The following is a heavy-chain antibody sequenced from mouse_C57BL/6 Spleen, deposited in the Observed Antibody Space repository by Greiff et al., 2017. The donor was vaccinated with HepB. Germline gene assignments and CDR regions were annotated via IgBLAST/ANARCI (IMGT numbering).Heavy chain of an antibody. CDR3: ARETNYYGSSSYWYFDV. D-gene: IGHD1-1*01. J-gene: IGHJ1*03. CDR2: ISYDGSN. Sequence: ESGPGLVKPSQSLSLTCSVTGYSITSGYYWNWIRQFPGNKLEWMGYISYDGSNNYNPSLKNRISITRDTSKNQFFLKLNSVTTEDTATYYCARETNYYGSSSYWYFDVWGTGTTVTVSS. V-gene: IGHV3-6*01. CDR1: GYSITSGYY.